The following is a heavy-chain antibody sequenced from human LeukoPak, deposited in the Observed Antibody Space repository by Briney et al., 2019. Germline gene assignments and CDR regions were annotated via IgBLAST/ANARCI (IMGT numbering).Heavy chain of an antibody. CDR1: GYTFTGYY. D-gene: IGHD2-8*01. CDR3: ARSPGGVNNWFDP. Sequence: ASVKVSCKASGYTFTGYYMHWVRRAPGQGLEWMGWINPNSGGTNYAQKFQGRVTMTRDTSISTAYMELSRLSSVTAADTAVYYCARSPGGVNNWFDPWGQGTLVTVSS. V-gene: IGHV1-2*02. CDR2: INPNSGGT. J-gene: IGHJ5*02.